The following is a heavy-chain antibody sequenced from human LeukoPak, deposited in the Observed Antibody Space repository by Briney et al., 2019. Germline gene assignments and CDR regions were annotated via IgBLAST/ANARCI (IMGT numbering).Heavy chain of an antibody. J-gene: IGHJ4*02. CDR1: GFTFSSYA. D-gene: IGHD2-2*01. Sequence: PGGSLRLSCAASGFTFSSYAMSWVRQAPGKGPEWVSAISGSGGSTYYADSVKGRFTISRDNSKNTLYLQMNSLRAEDTAVYYCAKSSLTYYCSSTSCYPHYFDYWGQGTLVTVSS. CDR2: ISGSGGST. CDR3: AKSSLTYYCSSTSCYPHYFDY. V-gene: IGHV3-23*01.